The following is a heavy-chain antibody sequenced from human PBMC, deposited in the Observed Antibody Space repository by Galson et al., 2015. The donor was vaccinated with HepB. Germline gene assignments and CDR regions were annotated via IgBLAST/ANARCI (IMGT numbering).Heavy chain of an antibody. V-gene: IGHV1-8*01. CDR3: TNGEPPITVGTTTGDFDS. J-gene: IGHJ4*02. CDR2: MNPNSGNT. CDR1: GYTFASYD. D-gene: IGHD1-26*01. Sequence: SVKVYCKASGYTFASYDINWVRQAPGQGLEWMGWMNPNSGNTGYGQKFQGIVTMTRNTSISTAYMEMNSLKAEDTAVYYCTNGEPPITVGTTTGDFDSWGQGTLVTVSS.